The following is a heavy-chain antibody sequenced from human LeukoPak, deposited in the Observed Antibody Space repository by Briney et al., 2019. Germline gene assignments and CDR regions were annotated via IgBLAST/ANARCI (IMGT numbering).Heavy chain of an antibody. CDR3: ARDAMVRGVIISAFDI. CDR1: GGSISSSNYY. V-gene: IGHV4-39*07. J-gene: IGHJ3*02. D-gene: IGHD3-10*01. CDR2: IYYSGST. Sequence: SETLSLTCTVSGGSISSSNYYWGWIRQPPGKGLEWIGSIYYSGSTYYNPSLKSRVTISVDTSKNQFSLKLSSVTAADTAVYYCARDAMVRGVIISAFDIWGQGTMVTVSP.